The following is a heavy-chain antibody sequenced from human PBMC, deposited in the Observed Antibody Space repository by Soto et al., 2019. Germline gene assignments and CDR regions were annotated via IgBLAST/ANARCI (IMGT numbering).Heavy chain of an antibody. V-gene: IGHV3-21*01. Sequence: VQLVESGGGLVQPGGSLTLSCAASGFTFSSYSLSWVRQAPGKGLEWVSSISSGHGDIYYADSVKGRFIGSRDNAKNLLFLQMNNLRVEDTAVYYCALLTSGWYGDFDFWGQGTLVTVSS. CDR1: GFTFSSYS. J-gene: IGHJ4*02. CDR3: ALLTSGWYGDFDF. CDR2: ISSGHGDI. D-gene: IGHD6-19*01.